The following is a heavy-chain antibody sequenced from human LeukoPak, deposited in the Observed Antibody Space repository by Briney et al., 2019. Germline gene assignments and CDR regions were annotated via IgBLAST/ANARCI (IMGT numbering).Heavy chain of an antibody. CDR1: GFILSNYA. V-gene: IGHV3-23*01. CDR3: AKDCLGSWSGYYFGVFDC. D-gene: IGHD3-3*01. Sequence: GGSLRLSCSASGFILSNYAMSWVRRAPGKGLEWVSGISSSGGSTYYRDSVKGRFTISRDNSRNTLYLQMNSLRAEDTAVYYCAKDCLGSWSGYYFGVFDCWGQGTLVTVSS. CDR2: ISSSGGST. J-gene: IGHJ4*02.